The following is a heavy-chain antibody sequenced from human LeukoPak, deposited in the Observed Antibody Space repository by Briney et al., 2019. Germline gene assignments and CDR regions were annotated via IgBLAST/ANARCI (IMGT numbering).Heavy chain of an antibody. D-gene: IGHD5-24*01. CDR3: ARASFQRWLQLGGD. CDR2: ISSSSSTI. V-gene: IGHV3-48*02. CDR1: GFTFSTYS. J-gene: IGHJ4*02. Sequence: GESLRLSCTASGFTFSTYSMNWVRQAPGKGLEWVSYISSSSSTIYYADSVKGRFTISRDNAKNSLYLQMNSLRDEDTAVYYCARASFQRWLQLGGDWGQGALATVSS.